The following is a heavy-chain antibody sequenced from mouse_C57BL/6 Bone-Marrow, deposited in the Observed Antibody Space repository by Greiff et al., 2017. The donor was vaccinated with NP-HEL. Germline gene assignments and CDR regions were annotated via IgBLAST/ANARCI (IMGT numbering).Heavy chain of an antibody. D-gene: IGHD1-1*01. CDR1: EYEFPSHD. J-gene: IGHJ4*01. CDR3: ASYGSNHAMDY. CDR2: INSDGGST. Sequence: EVKLMESGGGLVQPGESLKLSCESNEYEFPSHDMSWVRKTPEKRLELVAAINSDGGSTYYPDTMERRFIISRDNTKKTLYLQMSSLRSEDTALYYCASYGSNHAMDYWGQGTSVTVSS. V-gene: IGHV5-2*01.